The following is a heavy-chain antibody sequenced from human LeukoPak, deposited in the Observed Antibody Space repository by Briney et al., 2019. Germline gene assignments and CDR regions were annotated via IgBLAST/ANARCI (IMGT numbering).Heavy chain of an antibody. CDR1: GYTFTSYD. J-gene: IGHJ4*02. D-gene: IGHD5-18*01. CDR2: MNPNSGNT. V-gene: IGHV1-8*01. Sequence: ASVKVSCKASGYTFTSYDINWVRQATGQGLEWMGWMNPNSGNTGYAQEFQGRVTMTRNTSISTAYMELSSLRSEDTAVYYCARSDYSYGSNSVGYWGQGTLVTVSS. CDR3: ARSDYSYGSNSVGY.